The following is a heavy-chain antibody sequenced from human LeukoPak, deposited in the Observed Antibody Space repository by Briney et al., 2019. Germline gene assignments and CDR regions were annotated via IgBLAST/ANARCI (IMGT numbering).Heavy chain of an antibody. J-gene: IGHJ4*02. D-gene: IGHD2-21*02. CDR3: AKWGPYCVGDYCPALDS. CDR1: RFTFSNYW. V-gene: IGHV3-7*01. CDR2: INQDGSRK. Sequence: GGSLRLSCVASRFTFSNYWMSWVRQAPGKGLEWVANINQDGSRKRYADSMKGRFTISRDNAKESLYLQLNSLRAEDTAVYYCAKWGPYCVGDYCPALDSWGPGTLVTVSS.